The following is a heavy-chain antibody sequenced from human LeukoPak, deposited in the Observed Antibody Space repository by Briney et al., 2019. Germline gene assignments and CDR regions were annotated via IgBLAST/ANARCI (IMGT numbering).Heavy chain of an antibody. CDR1: GYSLSSDYF. Sequence: SETLSLTCTVSGYSLSSDYFWALIQQARGRRLEWIGSIYHSGNTHYNPSLKGRVTISVDTSKNDFSLKLSSVAAADTAIYYCARDPNPTHYFDYWGQGTLVTVSS. V-gene: IGHV4-38-2*02. J-gene: IGHJ4*02. CDR2: IYHSGNT. CDR3: ARDPNPTHYFDY.